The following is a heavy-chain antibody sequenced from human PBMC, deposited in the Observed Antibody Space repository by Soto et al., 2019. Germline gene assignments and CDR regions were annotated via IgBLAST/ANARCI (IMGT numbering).Heavy chain of an antibody. D-gene: IGHD3-16*01. CDR1: GFTFRSYV. Sequence: VQLVESGGGVVQPGTSLRLSCVGSGFTFRSYVIHWVRQAPGKGLEWVALTSYDGSNNFYSDSVKGRFTISRDNSRNTVELQMDSLRLEDTALYYCARWGTTGGLDVWGQGTLVSVSS. CDR2: TSYDGSNN. CDR3: ARWGTTGGLDV. J-gene: IGHJ4*02. V-gene: IGHV3-33*05.